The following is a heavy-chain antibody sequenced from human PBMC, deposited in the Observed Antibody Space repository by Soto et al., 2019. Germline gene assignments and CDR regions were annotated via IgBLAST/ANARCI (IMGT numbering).Heavy chain of an antibody. CDR1: GVSFSGYY. V-gene: IGHV4-34*01. CDR3: ARGRMSAAPYYFDY. CDR2: INHSGST. D-gene: IGHD2-8*01. Sequence: SETLCLTYAVYGVSFSGYYGSWIRHHPGKGLEWIGEINHSGSTNYNPSLKSRVTISVDTSKNQFSLKLSSVTAADTAVYYCARGRMSAAPYYFDYWGQGTLVTVS. J-gene: IGHJ4*02.